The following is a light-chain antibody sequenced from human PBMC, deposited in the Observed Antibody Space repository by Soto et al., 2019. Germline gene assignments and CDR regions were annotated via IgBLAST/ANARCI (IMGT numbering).Light chain of an antibody. CDR2: DAS. V-gene: IGKV3-15*01. Sequence: EIVMAQSPATLSVPPGERATLSCRASQSVSSNLAWYQQKPGQAPRLLIYDASTRATGIPARFSGSGSGAEFTLTISSLQSEDFAVYYCQQSNNWPRTFGQGTKVDIK. J-gene: IGKJ1*01. CDR3: QQSNNWPRT. CDR1: QSVSSN.